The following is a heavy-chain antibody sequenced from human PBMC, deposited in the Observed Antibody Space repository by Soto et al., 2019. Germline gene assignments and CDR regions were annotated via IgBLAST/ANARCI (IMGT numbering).Heavy chain of an antibody. CDR1: GGSISSGGYY. V-gene: IGHV4-31*03. D-gene: IGHD4-17*01. CDR3: ARDQNLRDFHYYYYYGMDV. J-gene: IGHJ6*02. CDR2: IYYSGST. Sequence: SETLSLTCTVSGGSISSGGYYWSWIRQHPGKGLEWIGYIYYSGSTYYNPSLKSRVTISVDTSKNQFSLKLSSVTAADTAVYYCARDQNLRDFHYYYYYGMDVWGQGTTVTVSS.